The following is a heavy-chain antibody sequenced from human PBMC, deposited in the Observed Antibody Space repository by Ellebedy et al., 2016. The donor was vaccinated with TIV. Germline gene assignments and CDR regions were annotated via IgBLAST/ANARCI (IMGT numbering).Heavy chain of an antibody. Sequence: GESLKISCTASGFTLSNYWMTWVRQAPGRGLAWVANINEDGTKKHFVDSVRGRFTISRDDAGNSLFLQMNSLGAEDTAVYYCARAIYGASYLWGRGTLVTVSS. CDR1: GFTLSNYW. CDR2: INEDGTKK. CDR3: ARAIYGASYL. D-gene: IGHD4-17*01. J-gene: IGHJ2*01. V-gene: IGHV3-7*01.